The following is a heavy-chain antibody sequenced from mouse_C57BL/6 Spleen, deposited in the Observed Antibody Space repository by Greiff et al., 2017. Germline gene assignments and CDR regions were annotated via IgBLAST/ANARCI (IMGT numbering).Heavy chain of an antibody. V-gene: IGHV2-9-1*01. CDR2: IWTGGGT. CDR1: GFSLTSYA. J-gene: IGHJ2*01. Sequence: VNVVESGPGLVAPSQSLSITCTVSGFSLTSYAISWVRQPPGKGLEWLGVIWTGGGTNYNSPLKSSLSISKDNSKSQVFLKMNSLQPDNTARYYCARNYGITTTVDGAYYVDYWGQGTTLTVSS. D-gene: IGHD1-1*01. CDR3: ARNYGITTTVDGAYYVDY.